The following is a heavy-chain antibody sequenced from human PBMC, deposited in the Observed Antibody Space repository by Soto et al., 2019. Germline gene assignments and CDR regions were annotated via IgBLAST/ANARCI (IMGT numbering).Heavy chain of an antibody. V-gene: IGHV1-2*04. D-gene: IGHD6-13*01. Sequence: GASVKVSCKASGYTFTGYYMHWVRQAPGQGLEWMGWINPNSGGTNYAQKFQGWVTMTRDTSNSTAYMELSRLRSDDTAVYYCARVGAAAGTLAAFDIWGQGTMVTVSS. CDR3: ARVGAAAGTLAAFDI. J-gene: IGHJ3*02. CDR2: INPNSGGT. CDR1: GYTFTGYY.